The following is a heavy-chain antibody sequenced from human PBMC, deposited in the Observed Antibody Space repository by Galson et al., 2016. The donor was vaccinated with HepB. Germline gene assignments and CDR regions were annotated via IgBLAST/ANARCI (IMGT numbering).Heavy chain of an antibody. D-gene: IGHD5-24*01. Sequence: SLRLSCAASGFNFNTYDMNWVRQAPGKGLEWVSYISRTSSYIYYADSVRGRFTISRDNAKNSLSLQLNSLRAADTAIYYCARDMAGYNWIDFWGLGTLVTVSS. CDR2: ISRTSSYI. J-gene: IGHJ4*02. V-gene: IGHV3-21*01. CDR3: ARDMAGYNWIDF. CDR1: GFNFNTYD.